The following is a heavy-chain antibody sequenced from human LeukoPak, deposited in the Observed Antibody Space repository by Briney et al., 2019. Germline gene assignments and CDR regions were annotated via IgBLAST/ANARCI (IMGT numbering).Heavy chain of an antibody. CDR1: GYSFTTYW. J-gene: IGHJ4*02. Sequence: GESLKISCKGSGYSFTTYWIAWVRQMPGKGLEWMGTIYPGDSDTRYSPSFQGQVTISADKSINTAYLQWSSLRASDTAMYYCARLSFRGADWDHWGQGTLVTVSS. CDR3: ARLSFRGADWDH. CDR2: IYPGDSDT. D-gene: IGHD3-16*01. V-gene: IGHV5-51*01.